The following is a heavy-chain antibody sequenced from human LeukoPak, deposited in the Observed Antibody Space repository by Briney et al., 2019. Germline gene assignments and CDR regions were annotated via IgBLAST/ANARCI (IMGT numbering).Heavy chain of an antibody. V-gene: IGHV1-2*02. CDR2: INPNSGGT. D-gene: IGHD4-17*01. CDR3: ARGLDDYGNYYYYMDV. Sequence: GASVKVSCKSSGYTFTGYYMHWVRQAPGQGLEWMGWINPNSGGTNYAQKFQGRVTMTRDTSINTAYMELSRLRSDDTAVYYCARGLDDYGNYYYYMDVWGKGTTVTVSS. CDR1: GYTFTGYY. J-gene: IGHJ6*03.